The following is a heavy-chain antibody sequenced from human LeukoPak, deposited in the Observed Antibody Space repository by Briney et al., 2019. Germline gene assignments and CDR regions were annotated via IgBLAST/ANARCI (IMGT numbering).Heavy chain of an antibody. D-gene: IGHD2-21*01. CDR3: ARQGGGLFLGPNWFDP. CDR1: GASFSGYY. J-gene: IGHJ5*02. Sequence: SETLSLTCAVYGASFSGYYWSWIRQPPGKGLEWIGEINHSGSTNYNPSLKSRVTISVDTSKNQLSLKLSSGTAARTAVYYCARQGGGLFLGPNWFDPWGEGTLVTVSS. CDR2: INHSGST. V-gene: IGHV4-34*01.